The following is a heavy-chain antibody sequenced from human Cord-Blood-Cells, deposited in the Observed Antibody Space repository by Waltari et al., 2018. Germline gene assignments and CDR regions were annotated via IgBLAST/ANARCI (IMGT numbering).Heavy chain of an antibody. J-gene: IGHJ4*02. V-gene: IGHV4-34*01. D-gene: IGHD3-3*01. Sequence: QVQLQQWGAGLLKPSETLSLTCAVYGGSFSGYYWSWTRHPPGKRLEWIGEINHSGSTNYNPSLKSRVTISVDTSKNQFSLKLSSVTAADTAVYYCARVEEYYDFWSGYNSALFDYWGQGTLVTVSS. CDR2: INHSGST. CDR1: GGSFSGYY. CDR3: ARVEEYYDFWSGYNSALFDY.